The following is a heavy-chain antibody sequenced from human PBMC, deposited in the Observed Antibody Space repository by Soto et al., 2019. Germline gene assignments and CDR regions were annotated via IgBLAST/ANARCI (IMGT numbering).Heavy chain of an antibody. CDR1: CGSISSYDYY. Sequence: SETLSLTCTVSCGSISSYDYYWTWIRQPPGKGLEWVAYIHNSGATYDNPSLKSRITISIDTSKNQFSLKLYSVTAADTAVYFCARTPSTYYYDSSGYYYNWFDPWGQGTLVTVSS. CDR2: IHNSGAT. D-gene: IGHD3-22*01. J-gene: IGHJ5*02. V-gene: IGHV4-30-4*01. CDR3: ARTPSTYYYDSSGYYYNWFDP.